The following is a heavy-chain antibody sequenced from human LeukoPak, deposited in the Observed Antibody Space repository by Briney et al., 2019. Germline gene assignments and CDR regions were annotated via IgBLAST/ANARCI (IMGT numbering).Heavy chain of an antibody. D-gene: IGHD6-13*01. CDR2: ISSSSSYI. V-gene: IGHV3-21*01. J-gene: IGHJ6*03. CDR3: ARDRRIAARLTDYYYYMDV. CDR1: RFTFSNYW. Sequence: GGSLRLSCADSRFTFSNYWMSWVRQAPGKGLEWVSSISSSSSYIYYADSVKGRFTISRDNAKNSLYLQMNSLRAEDTAVYYCARDRRIAARLTDYYYYMDVWGKGTTVTVSS.